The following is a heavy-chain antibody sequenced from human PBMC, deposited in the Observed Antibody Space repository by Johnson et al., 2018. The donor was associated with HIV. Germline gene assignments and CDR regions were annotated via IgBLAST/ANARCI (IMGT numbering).Heavy chain of an antibody. D-gene: IGHD6-13*01. CDR3: ATGASSTWSLGALDI. Sequence: EKLVESGGGLVQPGGSLRLSCAASGFTFTDHYMDWVRQAPGKGLEWVGRTRNKAHSYTTEYAASVKGSFTISRDDSKNSLYLQMNSLKSEDTAVYYCATGASSTWSLGALDIWGQGTMVTVSS. V-gene: IGHV3-72*01. J-gene: IGHJ3*02. CDR2: TRNKAHSYTT. CDR1: GFTFTDHY.